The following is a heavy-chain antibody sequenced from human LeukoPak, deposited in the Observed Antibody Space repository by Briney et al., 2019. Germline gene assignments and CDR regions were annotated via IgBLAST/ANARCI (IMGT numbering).Heavy chain of an antibody. D-gene: IGHD3-22*01. J-gene: IGHJ4*02. CDR2: ITSSSTYK. Sequence: GGSLRLSCAASGFTFSDYYMSWIRQAPGKGLEWVSYITSSSTYKNYADSVKGRFTVSRDNAKYSLYLQMNSLRAEDTAVYYCARSKEAHYHDRSGYWSSFDYWGQGILVTVSS. V-gene: IGHV3-11*03. CDR1: GFTFSDYY. CDR3: ARSKEAHYHDRSGYWSSFDY.